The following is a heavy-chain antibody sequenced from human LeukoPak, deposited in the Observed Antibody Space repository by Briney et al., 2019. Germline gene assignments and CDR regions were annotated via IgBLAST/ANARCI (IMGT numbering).Heavy chain of an antibody. V-gene: IGHV4-38-2*01. CDR2: IYHSGRS. CDR1: GYSISSGYY. J-gene: IGHJ4*02. D-gene: IGHD6-19*01. CDR3: APEVGQWLVRT. Sequence: SQTLSPTCGVSGYSISSGYYWGWSPQPPGKGREGIGSIYHSGRSYYNPCLKSRATISVDTSKTHFALKPTSVTAADAAEYYRAPEVGQWLVRTWGQGTLVAVSS.